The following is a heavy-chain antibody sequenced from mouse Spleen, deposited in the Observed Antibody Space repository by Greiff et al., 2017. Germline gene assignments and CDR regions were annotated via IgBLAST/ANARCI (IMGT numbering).Heavy chain of an antibody. CDR2: IYPGNGDT. J-gene: IGHJ2*01. D-gene: IGHD6-5*01. CDR3: ARRRRYAYDYFDY. CDR1: GYAFSSSW. Sequence: QVQLQQSGPELVKPGASVKISCKASGYAFSSSWMNWVKQRPGKGLEWIGRIYPGNGDTNYNGKFKGKATLTADKSSSTAYMQLSSLTSEDSAVYFCARRRRYAYDYFDYWGQGTTLTVSS. V-gene: IGHV1-82*01.